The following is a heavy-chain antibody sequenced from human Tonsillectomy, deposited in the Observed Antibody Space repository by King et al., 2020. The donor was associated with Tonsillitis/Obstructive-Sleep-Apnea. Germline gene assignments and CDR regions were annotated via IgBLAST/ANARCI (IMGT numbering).Heavy chain of an antibody. D-gene: IGHD6-19*01. CDR1: GYSFTSYW. V-gene: IGHV5-51*01. CDR2: IFPGDSDT. CDR3: ARTGVDVAGNDY. Sequence: VKLVESGAEVKKPGESLKISCKGSGYSFTSYWIVWVRQMPGKGLEWMGIIFPGDSDTRYSPSFQGQVPISADSSISTAYLQWRSLKASDTAMYYCARTGVDVAGNDYWGQGTLVTVSS. J-gene: IGHJ4*02.